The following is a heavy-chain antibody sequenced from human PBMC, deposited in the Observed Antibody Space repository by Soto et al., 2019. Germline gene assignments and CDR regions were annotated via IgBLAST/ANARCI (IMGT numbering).Heavy chain of an antibody. CDR3: ARDQLSSGLYVWFDP. Sequence: SETLSLTCTVSGGSISTYYWSWIRQPPGKGLEWIGYIYYDGSTSYNPSLRSRVTISVDTSRNQFSLILSSVTSADTAVYYCARDQLSSGLYVWFDPWGQGTLVTVS. CDR2: IYYDGST. D-gene: IGHD6-25*01. V-gene: IGHV4-59*01. CDR1: GGSISTYY. J-gene: IGHJ5*02.